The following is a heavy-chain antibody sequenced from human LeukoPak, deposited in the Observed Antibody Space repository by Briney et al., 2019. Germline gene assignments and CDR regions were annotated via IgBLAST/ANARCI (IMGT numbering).Heavy chain of an antibody. CDR2: IKKDGSEK. CDR3: GEGGTLGY. J-gene: IGHJ4*02. V-gene: IGHV3-7*05. Sequence: GSPRVSCAASGFTFSNYWMTWVRQAPGRGLEWVANIKKDGSEKYYVDSVKGRFTISRDNAKNSLHLQMNSLRVEDTAVYYCGEGGTLGYWGRGTLVTVSS. D-gene: IGHD1-1*01. CDR1: GFTFSNYW.